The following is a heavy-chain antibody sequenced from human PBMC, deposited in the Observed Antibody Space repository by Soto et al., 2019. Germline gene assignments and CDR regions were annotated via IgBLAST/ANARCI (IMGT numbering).Heavy chain of an antibody. D-gene: IGHD3-22*01. Sequence: EVQLVESGGGLVQPGGSPRLSCAASGFTFSSYSMHWVRQAPGKGLEWVSYISPSSSSIYYADSVKGRFTISRDNAKNSLYLQMNSLRAEDTAVYYCARVAYYYDSSGYFYWGQGTLVTVSS. CDR3: ARVAYYYDSSGYFY. J-gene: IGHJ4*02. CDR2: ISPSSSSI. CDR1: GFTFSSYS. V-gene: IGHV3-48*01.